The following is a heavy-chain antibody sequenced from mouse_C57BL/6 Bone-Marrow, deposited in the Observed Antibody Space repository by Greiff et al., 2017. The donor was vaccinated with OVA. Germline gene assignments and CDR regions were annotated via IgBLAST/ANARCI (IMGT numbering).Heavy chain of an antibody. Sequence: QVQLKQSGAELAKPGASVKLSCKASGYTFTSYWMHWVKQRPGQGLEWIGYINPSSGYTKYNQKFKDKATLTADKSSSTAYMQLSSLTYEDSAVYYCASCDYSNYLAWFAYWGQGTLVTVSA. CDR3: ASCDYSNYLAWFAY. CDR2: INPSSGYT. V-gene: IGHV1-7*01. J-gene: IGHJ3*01. CDR1: GYTFTSYW. D-gene: IGHD2-5*01.